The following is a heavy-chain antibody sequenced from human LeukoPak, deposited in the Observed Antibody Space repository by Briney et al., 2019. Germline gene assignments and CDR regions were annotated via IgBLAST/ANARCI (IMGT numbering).Heavy chain of an antibody. J-gene: IGHJ6*03. V-gene: IGHV1-69*06. CDR2: IIPIFGTA. D-gene: IGHD6-19*01. Sequence: ASVKVSCKASGGTFSSYAISWVRQAPGQGLEWMGGIIPIFGTANYAQKFQGRVTITADKSTSTAYMELSSLRSEDTAVYYCARTHDSSGSYYMDVWGKGTTVTVSS. CDR3: ARTHDSSGSYYMDV. CDR1: GGTFSSYA.